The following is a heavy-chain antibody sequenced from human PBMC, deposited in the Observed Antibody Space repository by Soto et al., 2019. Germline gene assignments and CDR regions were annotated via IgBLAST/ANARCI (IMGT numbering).Heavy chain of an antibody. D-gene: IGHD3-22*01. CDR2: IYYSGST. CDR3: ARAQGYYYDSSGYYSFDY. Sequence: PSETLALACTVSHSCISSDYYWCWIRQPPGKGLEWIGYIYYSGSTNYNPSLKSRVTISVDTSKNQFSLKLSSVTAADTAVYYCARAQGYYYDSSGYYSFDYSGQGTLVTVSS. CDR1: HSCISSDYY. V-gene: IGHV4-59*01. J-gene: IGHJ4*02.